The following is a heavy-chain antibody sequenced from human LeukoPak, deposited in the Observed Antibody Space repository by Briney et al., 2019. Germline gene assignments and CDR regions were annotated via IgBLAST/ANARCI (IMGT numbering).Heavy chain of an antibody. Sequence: GGSLRLSCAASGFTFSTYEMYWVRQAPGKGLEWVSYISSGGRTIYYADSVRGRFTISRDDARNSLYLQMNSLRAEDTAIYYCARSEHSSSSFDYWGQGTLVTVSS. V-gene: IGHV3-48*03. CDR3: ARSEHSSSSFDY. J-gene: IGHJ4*02. CDR2: ISSGGRTI. CDR1: GFTFSTYE. D-gene: IGHD6-6*01.